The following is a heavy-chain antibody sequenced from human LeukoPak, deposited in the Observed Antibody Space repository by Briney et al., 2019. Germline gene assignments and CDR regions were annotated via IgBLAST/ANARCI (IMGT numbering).Heavy chain of an antibody. CDR3: ARDTSGSYSITYFDS. Sequence: GGSLRLSCVASGFTFSSDSMNWVRQAPGKGIEWVSYIDSTGRYIYYADSVKGRFTISRDNAKNSLYLQMNSLRVEDTAVYYCARDTSGSYSITYFDSWGQGTLVTVSS. V-gene: IGHV3-21*01. CDR2: IDSTGRYI. J-gene: IGHJ4*02. D-gene: IGHD3-10*01. CDR1: GFTFSSDS.